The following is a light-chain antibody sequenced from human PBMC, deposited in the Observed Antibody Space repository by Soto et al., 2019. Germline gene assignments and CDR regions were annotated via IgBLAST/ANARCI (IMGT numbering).Light chain of an antibody. CDR2: DAS. V-gene: IGKV1-5*01. Sequence: DIQMTQSPSTLSASVGDRVTITCRASQSISSWLAWYQQKPGKAPNLLIYDASSLESGVPSRFSGSGSGTEFTLTISSLQPDDFATYYCQQYNSYSIFTFGPGAKVDIK. J-gene: IGKJ3*01. CDR1: QSISSW. CDR3: QQYNSYSIFT.